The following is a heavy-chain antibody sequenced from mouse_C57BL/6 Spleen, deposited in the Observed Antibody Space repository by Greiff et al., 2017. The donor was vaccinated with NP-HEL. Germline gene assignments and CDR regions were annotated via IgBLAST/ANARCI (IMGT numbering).Heavy chain of an antibody. J-gene: IGHJ2*01. CDR3: AREGVRLYGNYFDY. D-gene: IGHD2-1*01. CDR1: GYTFTDYN. Sequence: EVQLQQSGPELVKPGASVKIPCKASGYTFTDYNMDWVKQSHGKSLEWIGDINPNNGGTIYNQKFKGKATLTVDKSSSTAYMELRSLTSEDTAVYYCAREGVRLYGNYFDYWGQGTTLTVSS. V-gene: IGHV1-18*01. CDR2: INPNNGGT.